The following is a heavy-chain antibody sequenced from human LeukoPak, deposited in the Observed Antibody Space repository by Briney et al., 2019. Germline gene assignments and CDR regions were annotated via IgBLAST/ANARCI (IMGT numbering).Heavy chain of an antibody. D-gene: IGHD2-2*01. Sequence: SETLSLTCTVSGCSISSSSYYWGWIRQPPGKGLEWIGSIYYSGSTYYNPSLKSRVNISVDTSKNQFSLKLSSVTAADTAVYYCARGGEYQLPPFDYWGQGTLVTVSS. CDR2: IYYSGST. CDR1: GCSISSSSYY. V-gene: IGHV4-39*01. CDR3: ARGGEYQLPPFDY. J-gene: IGHJ4*02.